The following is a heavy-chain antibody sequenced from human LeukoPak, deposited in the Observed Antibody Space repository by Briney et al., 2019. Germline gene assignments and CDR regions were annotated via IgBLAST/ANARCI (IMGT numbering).Heavy chain of an antibody. CDR1: GGTFSSYA. V-gene: IGHV1-69*13. J-gene: IGHJ3*02. CDR3: ARDLDYYDSSGYGSHAFDI. CDR2: IIAIFGTA. D-gene: IGHD3-22*01. Sequence: ASVKVSCKASGGTFSSYAISWVRQAPGQGLEWMGGIIAIFGTANYAQKFQGRVTITADESTSTAYMELSSLRSEDTAVYYCARDLDYYDSSGYGSHAFDIWGQGTMVTVSS.